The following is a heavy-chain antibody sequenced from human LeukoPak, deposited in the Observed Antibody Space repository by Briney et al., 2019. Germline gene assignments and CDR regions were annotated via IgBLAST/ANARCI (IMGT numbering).Heavy chain of an antibody. J-gene: IGHJ3*02. Sequence: SETLSLTCTVSGGSISRYYWSWIRQPAGKGLEWIGRIYTSGSTNYNPSLKSRVTMSIDTSKNQLSLKLSSVTAADTAVYYCARAADSSAYTAFDIWGQGTLVTVSS. V-gene: IGHV4-4*07. D-gene: IGHD3-22*01. CDR1: GGSISRYY. CDR3: ARAADSSAYTAFDI. CDR2: IYTSGST.